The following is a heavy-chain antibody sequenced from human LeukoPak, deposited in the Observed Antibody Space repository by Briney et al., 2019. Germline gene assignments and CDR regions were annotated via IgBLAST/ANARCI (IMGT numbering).Heavy chain of an antibody. D-gene: IGHD6-25*01. CDR3: AREGIAALDLNN. J-gene: IGHJ4*02. CDR2: ISSSSSYI. Sequence: GGSLRLSCAASGFTFSSYSMNWVRQAPGKGLEWVSSISSSSSYIYYADSVKGRFTISRDNAKNSLYLQMNSLRAEDTAVYYCAREGIAALDLNNWGQGTLSPSPQ. CDR1: GFTFSSYS. V-gene: IGHV3-21*01.